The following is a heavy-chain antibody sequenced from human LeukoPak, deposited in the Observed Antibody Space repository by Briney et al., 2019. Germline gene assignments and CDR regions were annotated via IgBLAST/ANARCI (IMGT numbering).Heavy chain of an antibody. CDR1: GFTFSSYG. V-gene: IGHV3-33*01. CDR2: IWYDGSNK. Sequence: PGGSLRLSCAASGFTFSSYGMRWVRQAPGKGLEWVAIIWYDGSNKYYADSVKGRFTISRDNSKNTLYLQMSSLRAEDTAVYYCARGPIQLWLLAFDYWGQGTLVTVSS. CDR3: ARGPIQLWLLAFDY. D-gene: IGHD5-18*01. J-gene: IGHJ4*02.